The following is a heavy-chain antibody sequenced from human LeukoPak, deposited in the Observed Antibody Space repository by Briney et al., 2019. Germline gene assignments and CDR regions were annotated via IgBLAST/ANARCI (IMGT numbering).Heavy chain of an antibody. CDR2: IYYSGST. CDR3: ARESVPDGYNYVSLGY. CDR1: GGPISSYY. D-gene: IGHD5-12*01. Sequence: SETLSLTCTVSGGPISSYYWSWIRQPPGKGLEWIGYIYYSGSTNYNPSLKSRVTISVDTSKNQFSLKLSSVTAADTAVYYCARESVPDGYNYVSLGYWGQGTLVTVSS. V-gene: IGHV4-59*01. J-gene: IGHJ4*02.